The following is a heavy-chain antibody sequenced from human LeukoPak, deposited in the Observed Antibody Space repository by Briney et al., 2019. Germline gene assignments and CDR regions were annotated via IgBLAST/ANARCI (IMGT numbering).Heavy chain of an antibody. CDR3: ARVARQVTMIVVVLDYFDY. CDR1: GFTFSSYA. Sequence: GGSLRLSCAASGFTFSSYAMHWVRQAPGKGLERVALIWNDGSNKYYADSVKGRFTISRDNSKNTLYLQMNSLRIEDTAVYYCARVARQVTMIVVVLDYFDYWGQGTLVTVSS. D-gene: IGHD3-22*01. CDR2: IWNDGSNK. V-gene: IGHV3-33*01. J-gene: IGHJ4*02.